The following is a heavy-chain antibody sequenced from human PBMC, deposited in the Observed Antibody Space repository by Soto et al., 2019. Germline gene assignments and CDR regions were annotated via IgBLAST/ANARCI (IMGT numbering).Heavy chain of an antibody. J-gene: IGHJ4*02. D-gene: IGHD3-16*02. V-gene: IGHV4-34*01. CDR3: ARGCRDYVWGSYRPLFDY. CDR1: GGSFSGYY. CDR2: INHSGST. Sequence: QVQLQQWGAGLLKPSETLSLTCAVYGGSFSGYYWSWIRQPPGKGLEWIGEINHSGSTNYNPSLKSRVTISVDASKNQVSLKLSSVTAADTAVYYCARGCRDYVWGSYRPLFDYWGQGTLVTVSS.